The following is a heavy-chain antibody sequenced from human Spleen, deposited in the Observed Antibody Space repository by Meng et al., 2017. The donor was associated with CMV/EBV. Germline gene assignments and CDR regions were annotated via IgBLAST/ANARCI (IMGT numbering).Heavy chain of an antibody. J-gene: IGHJ4*02. Sequence: YTETRYAMNGVRQAAGQGLEGVGWIDTNTGNPTYAQGFTGRFVFSLDTSVSTAYLQISSLKAEDTAVYYCAREVYSSSWYRTFGVDYWGQGTLVTVSS. V-gene: IGHV7-4-1*02. D-gene: IGHD6-13*01. CDR2: IDTNTGNP. CDR1: YTETRYA. CDR3: AREVYSSSWYRTFGVDY.